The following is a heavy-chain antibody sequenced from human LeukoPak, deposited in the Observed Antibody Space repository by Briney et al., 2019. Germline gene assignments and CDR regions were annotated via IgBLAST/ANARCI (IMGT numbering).Heavy chain of an antibody. CDR2: IKKDGSER. Sequence: PGGSLRLSCAASGFTFSNAWMSWVRQAPGKGLEWVANIKKDGSERYYVDSLKGRFTISRDNAKNSLYLQMNSLRAEDTAVYYCARVEASGYDYGAFDYWGQGSLVTVSS. V-gene: IGHV3-7*01. CDR1: GFTFSNAW. D-gene: IGHD5-12*01. CDR3: ARVEASGYDYGAFDY. J-gene: IGHJ4*02.